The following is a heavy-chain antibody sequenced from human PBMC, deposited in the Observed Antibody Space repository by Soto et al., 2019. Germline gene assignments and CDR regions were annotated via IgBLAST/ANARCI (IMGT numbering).Heavy chain of an antibody. V-gene: IGHV3-53*04. D-gene: IGHD3-3*01. CDR3: AREGRNYDFWCGYYMDV. CDR1: GFTVSSNY. CDR2: IYSGGST. J-gene: IGHJ6*03. Sequence: EVQLVESGGGLVQPGGSLRLSCAASGFTVSSNYMSWVRQAPGKGLEWVSVIYSGGSTYYADSVKGRFTISRHNSKNTLYLQMNSLRAEDTAVYYCAREGRNYDFWCGYYMDVWGKGTTVTVSS.